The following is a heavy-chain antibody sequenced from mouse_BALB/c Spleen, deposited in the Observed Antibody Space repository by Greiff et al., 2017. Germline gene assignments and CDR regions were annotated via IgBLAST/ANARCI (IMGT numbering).Heavy chain of an antibody. D-gene: IGHD2-12*01. Sequence: QVQLQQSGAELVRPGVSVKISCKGSGYTFTDYAMHWVKQSHAKSLEWIGVISTYYGDASYNQKFKGKATMTVDKSSSTAYMELARLTSEDSAIYYCTRGGPRRVLAYWGQGTLVTVSA. CDR2: ISTYYGDA. CDR3: TRGGPRRVLAY. V-gene: IGHV1S137*01. CDR1: GYTFTDYA. J-gene: IGHJ3*01.